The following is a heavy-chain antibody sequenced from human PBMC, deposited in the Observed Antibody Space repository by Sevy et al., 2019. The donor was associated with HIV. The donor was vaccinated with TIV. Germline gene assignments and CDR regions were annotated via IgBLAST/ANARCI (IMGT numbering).Heavy chain of an antibody. V-gene: IGHV1-46*01. CDR2: INPSGGST. CDR3: ARVDAAYDFWSGLTDY. Sequence: ASVKVSCKVSGYTFTSYYMHWVRQAPGQGLEWMGIINPSGGSTSYAQKFQGRVTMTRDTSTSTVYMELSSLRSEDTAVYYCARVDAAYDFWSGLTDYWGQGTLVTVSS. D-gene: IGHD3-3*01. CDR1: GYTFTSYY. J-gene: IGHJ4*02.